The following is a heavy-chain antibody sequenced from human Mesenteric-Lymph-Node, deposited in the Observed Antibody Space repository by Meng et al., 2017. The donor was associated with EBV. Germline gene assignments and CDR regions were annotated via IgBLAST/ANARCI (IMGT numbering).Heavy chain of an antibody. CDR2: IYYDGTT. Sequence: QVPLQESGPGLVKPSQTRSLTCAVSGGSISRGGSYWSWIRQPPGKGLEWVGYIYYDGTTYYNPSLKSRGTISLDTSKNHFSLKLTSVTAADTAVYYCARGVGGGYDYYLDYWGQGSLVTVSS. D-gene: IGHD2-21*02. V-gene: IGHV4-30-4*01. J-gene: IGHJ4*02. CDR3: ARGVGGGYDYYLDY. CDR1: GGSISRGGSY.